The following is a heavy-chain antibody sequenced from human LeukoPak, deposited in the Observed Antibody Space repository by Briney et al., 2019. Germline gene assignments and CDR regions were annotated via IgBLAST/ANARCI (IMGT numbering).Heavy chain of an antibody. Sequence: PSESLSLTCTVSGGSIRNYYWSWIRQPPGKGLEWIGYIYYSGSTNYNPSLKSRVTISVDTSKNQFSLKLSSVTAADTAVYYCARVYYSSSYDYWYFDLWGRGTLVTVSS. CDR2: IYYSGST. CDR3: ARVYYSSSYDYWYFDL. D-gene: IGHD6-13*01. J-gene: IGHJ2*01. V-gene: IGHV4-59*01. CDR1: GGSIRNYY.